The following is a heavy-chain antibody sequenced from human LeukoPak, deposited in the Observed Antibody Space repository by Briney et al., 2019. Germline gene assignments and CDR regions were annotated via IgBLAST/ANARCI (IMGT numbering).Heavy chain of an antibody. CDR3: TTAYYYDSSGYYFEWYY. Sequence: GGSLRLSCAASGFTFSSYAMSWVRQAPGKGLEWVGRIKSKTDGGTTDYAAPVKGRFTISRDDSKNTLYLQMNSLKTEDTAVYYCTTAYYYDSSGYYFEWYYWGQGTLVTVSS. V-gene: IGHV3-15*01. CDR2: IKSKTDGGTT. D-gene: IGHD3-22*01. CDR1: GFTFSSYA. J-gene: IGHJ4*02.